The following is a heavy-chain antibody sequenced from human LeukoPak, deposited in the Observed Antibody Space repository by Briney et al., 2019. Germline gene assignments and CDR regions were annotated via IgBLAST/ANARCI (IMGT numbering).Heavy chain of an antibody. CDR1: GGSISTTNW. CDR3: AREGGPYRPLDY. CDR2: AHLSGRT. V-gene: IGHV4-4*02. J-gene: IGHJ4*02. Sequence: NASETLSLTCGVSGGSISTTNWWTWVRQPPGEGLEWIGEAHLSGRTHYNPSLESRVTMSVDMSENHISLRLTSVTAADTAVYYCAREGGPYRPLDYSGQGTLVTVSS.